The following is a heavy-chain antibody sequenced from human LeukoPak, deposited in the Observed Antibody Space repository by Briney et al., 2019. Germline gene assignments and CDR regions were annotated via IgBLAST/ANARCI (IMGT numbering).Heavy chain of an antibody. CDR2: IYYSGST. D-gene: IGHD3-10*01. Sequence: SETLSLTCTVSGGSISSYYWSWIRQPPGKGLEWIGYIYYSGSTNYNPSLKSRVTISVDTSKNQFSLKLSSVTAADTAVYYCAREGWIAHPGESYYYYYMDVWGKGTTVTISS. CDR1: GGSISSYY. V-gene: IGHV4-59*01. CDR3: AREGWIAHPGESYYYYYMDV. J-gene: IGHJ6*03.